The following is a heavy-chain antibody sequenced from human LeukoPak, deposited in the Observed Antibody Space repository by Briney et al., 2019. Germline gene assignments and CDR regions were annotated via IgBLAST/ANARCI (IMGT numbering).Heavy chain of an antibody. CDR2: IYSGGGT. Sequence: GGSLRLSCAASGFTVSTTYMSWVRQAPGNGLEWVSVIYSGGGTYYADSVKGRFTISRDNSKNTLYLQMNSLRVEDTAVYYCAKQFGHCSGASCYPEYFEHWGQGTLVTVSS. CDR1: GFTVSTTY. CDR3: AKQFGHCSGASCYPEYFEH. V-gene: IGHV3-53*01. D-gene: IGHD2-2*01. J-gene: IGHJ1*01.